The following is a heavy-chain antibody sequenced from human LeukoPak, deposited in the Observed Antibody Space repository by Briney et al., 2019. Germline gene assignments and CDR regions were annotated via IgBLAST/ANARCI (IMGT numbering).Heavy chain of an antibody. J-gene: IGHJ4*02. Sequence: ASVKVSCKASGGTFSSYAISWVRQAPGQGLEWRGGIIPIFGTANYAQKFQGRVTITTDESTSTAYMELSSLRSEDTAVYYCARRAITQWLLDYWGQGTLVTVSS. D-gene: IGHD6-19*01. V-gene: IGHV1-69*05. CDR3: ARRAITQWLLDY. CDR2: IIPIFGTA. CDR1: GGTFSSYA.